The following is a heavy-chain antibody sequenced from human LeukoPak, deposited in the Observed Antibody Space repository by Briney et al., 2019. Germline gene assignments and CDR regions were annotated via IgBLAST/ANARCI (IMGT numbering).Heavy chain of an antibody. CDR2: ISAYNGNT. D-gene: IGHD4-23*01. V-gene: IGHV1-18*01. CDR1: GYTFTSYG. Sequence: GASVNVSCKASGYTFTSYGISWVRQAPGQGLEWMGWISAYNGNTNYAQKLQGRVTMTTDTSTSTAYMELRSLRSDDTAVYYCARDNETTVVTPDYFDYWGQGTLVTVSS. J-gene: IGHJ4*02. CDR3: ARDNETTVVTPDYFDY.